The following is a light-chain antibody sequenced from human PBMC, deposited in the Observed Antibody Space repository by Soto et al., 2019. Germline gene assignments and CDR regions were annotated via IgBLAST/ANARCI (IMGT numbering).Light chain of an antibody. CDR1: SSDVGSYNL. CDR2: DVS. J-gene: IGLJ2*01. Sequence: QSALTQPASVSGSPGQSITMSCTGTSSDVGSYNLVSWYQHHPGKAPKLMIYDVSKRPSGVSNRFSGSKSGSTASLTISGLQADDEADYYCCSYAGSSTVVFGGGTKLTVL. V-gene: IGLV2-23*02. CDR3: CSYAGSSTVV.